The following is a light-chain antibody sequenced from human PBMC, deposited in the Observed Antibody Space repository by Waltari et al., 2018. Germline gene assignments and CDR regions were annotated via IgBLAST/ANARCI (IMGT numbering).Light chain of an antibody. Sequence: EIVMTQSPATLSVSPGERATLSCRASQSVSSNLAWYQQKPGQAPRLLIYTTSTRATGIPARFSGSGSGTEFTLTISSVQSEDFAVYYCHQYNDWPLMYTFGQGTKLEIK. CDR1: QSVSSN. CDR2: TTS. V-gene: IGKV3-15*01. CDR3: HQYNDWPLMYT. J-gene: IGKJ2*01.